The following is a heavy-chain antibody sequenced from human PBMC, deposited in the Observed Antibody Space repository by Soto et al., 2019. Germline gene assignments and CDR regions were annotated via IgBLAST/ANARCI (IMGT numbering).Heavy chain of an antibody. J-gene: IGHJ4*02. D-gene: IGHD3-16*01. CDR1: GFTFRSYV. CDR3: ARWGTTGGLDV. CDR2: TSYDGSNK. V-gene: IGHV3-30*19. Sequence: ESGGGVVQPWASLRLSCVGSGFTFRSYVIHWVRQAPGKGLEWVALTSYDGSNKYYDDSVKGRFTISRDNSRNTVDLHMDSLRLEDTALYYCARWGTTGGLDVWGQGTLVSVSS.